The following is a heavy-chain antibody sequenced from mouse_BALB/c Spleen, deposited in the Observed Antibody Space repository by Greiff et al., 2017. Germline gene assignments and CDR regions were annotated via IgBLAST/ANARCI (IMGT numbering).Heavy chain of an antibody. Sequence: VQLQQPGAELVKPGASVKLSCKASGYTFTSYWMHWVKQRPGQGLEWIGEINPSNGRTNYNEKFKSKATLTVDKSSSTAYMQLSSLTSEDSAVYYCALIYYDYEAYWGQGTLVTVSA. CDR2: INPSNGRT. CDR1: GYTFTSYW. CDR3: ALIYYDYEAY. D-gene: IGHD2-4*01. J-gene: IGHJ3*01. V-gene: IGHV1S81*02.